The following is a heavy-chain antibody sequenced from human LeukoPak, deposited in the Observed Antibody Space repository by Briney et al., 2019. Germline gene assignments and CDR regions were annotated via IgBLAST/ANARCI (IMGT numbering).Heavy chain of an antibody. D-gene: IGHD6-6*01. CDR2: IIPIFGTA. Sequence: SVKVSCKASGGTCSSYAISWVRQAPGQGLEWMGGIIPIFGTANYAQKFQGRVTITADESTSTAYMELSSLRSEDTAVYYCAIGLAARQLYFDYWGQGTLVTVSS. CDR3: AIGLAARQLYFDY. J-gene: IGHJ4*02. V-gene: IGHV1-69*01. CDR1: GGTCSSYA.